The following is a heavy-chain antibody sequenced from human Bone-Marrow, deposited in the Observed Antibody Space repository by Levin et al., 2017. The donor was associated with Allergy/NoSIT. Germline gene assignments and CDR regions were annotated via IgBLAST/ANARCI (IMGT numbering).Heavy chain of an antibody. CDR3: ERDVAVRQHNSYYYMDI. CDR1: GYTFTSYG. D-gene: IGHD2-21*01. Sequence: AASVKVSCKASGYTFTSYGINWVRQAPGQGLEWMGWISTYNGNTNYAQKLQGRVTMTTDTTANTAYMVLRSLRSDDTAVYYCERDVAVRQHNSYYYMDIWGKGTTVTVSS. J-gene: IGHJ6*03. V-gene: IGHV1-18*01. CDR2: ISTYNGNT.